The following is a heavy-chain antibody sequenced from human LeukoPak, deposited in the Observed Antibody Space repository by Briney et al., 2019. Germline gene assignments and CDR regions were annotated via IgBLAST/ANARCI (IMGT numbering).Heavy chain of an antibody. V-gene: IGHV1-2*02. CDR3: ARTSNWFDP. CDR2: INPNSGDT. Sequence: RASVKVSCKASGYTFTGYYMHWVRQAPGQGLEWMGWINPNSGDTNYAQKLQGRVTMTTDTSTSTAYMELRSLRSDDTAVYYCARTSNWFDPWGQGTLVTVSS. J-gene: IGHJ5*02. CDR1: GYTFTGYY.